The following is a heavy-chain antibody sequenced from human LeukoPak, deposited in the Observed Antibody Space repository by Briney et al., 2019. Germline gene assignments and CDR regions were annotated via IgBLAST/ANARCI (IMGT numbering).Heavy chain of an antibody. Sequence: ASVKVSCKASGGTFSSYAISWVRQAPGQGLEWMGRIIPILDIANYAQKFQGRVTITADKSTSTAYMELSSLRSEDTAVYYCARYYYGSSQYYFDYWGQGTLVTVSS. CDR3: ARYYYGSSQYYFDY. CDR2: IIPILDIA. D-gene: IGHD3-10*01. V-gene: IGHV1-69*04. CDR1: GGTFSSYA. J-gene: IGHJ4*02.